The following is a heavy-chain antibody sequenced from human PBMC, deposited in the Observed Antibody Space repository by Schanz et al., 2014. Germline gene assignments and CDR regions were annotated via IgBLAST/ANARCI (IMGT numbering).Heavy chain of an antibody. CDR3: ARGYGDSPTDF. CDR1: GGTFSTYT. V-gene: IGHV1-69*02. CDR2: IIPSLGLA. D-gene: IGHD4-17*01. Sequence: QVQLVQSGAEVKKPGSSVKVSCKASGGTFSTYTISWVRQAPGQGLEWMGRIIPSLGLAKYEQKFQDKVTITADTSTSTAYMELSSLRSEDTAVYYCARGYGDSPTDFWGQGTLVTVSS. J-gene: IGHJ4*02.